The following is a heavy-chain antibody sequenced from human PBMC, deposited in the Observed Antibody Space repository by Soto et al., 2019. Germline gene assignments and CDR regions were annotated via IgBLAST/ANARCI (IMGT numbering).Heavy chain of an antibody. D-gene: IGHD2-8*01. Sequence: SETLSLTCVVSSYSISSGFFWAWIRQPPGKGLEWVGSIYHTGDTHYNPSLRSQVSMSVDTSKNHFSLRLTYLTAADTAVYFCARDTNSLDLWGQGILV. V-gene: IGHV4-38-2*02. CDR1: SYSISSGFF. CDR3: ARDTNSLDL. J-gene: IGHJ5*02. CDR2: IYHTGDT.